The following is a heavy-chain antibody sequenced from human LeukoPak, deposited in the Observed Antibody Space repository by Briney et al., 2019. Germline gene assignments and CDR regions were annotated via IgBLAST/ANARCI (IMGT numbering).Heavy chain of an antibody. V-gene: IGHV3-74*01. J-gene: IGHJ4*02. CDR2: INSDGSTT. D-gene: IGHD3-22*01. Sequence: GGPLSLLCGLCGFILRRYWELWARGARGKGGVGGSCINSDGSTTSYAGSVKGRFTISRDNAKNTLYLQMSSLGAEDTAVYYCARYYYDPSGYYYMDYWGQGTLVTVSS. CDR1: GFILRRYW. CDR3: ARYYYDPSGYYYMDY.